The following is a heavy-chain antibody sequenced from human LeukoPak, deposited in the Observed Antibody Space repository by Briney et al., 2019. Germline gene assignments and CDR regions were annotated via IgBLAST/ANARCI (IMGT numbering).Heavy chain of an antibody. V-gene: IGHV4-39*07. CDR3: ARAAEMATITDYFDY. Sequence: SETLSLTCIVSGGSIFSSPYFWGWIRQPPGKGLEWIGNIYYSGSTYYNPSLKSRVTISVDTSKNQFSLKLSSVTAADTAVYYCARAAEMATITDYFDYWGQGTLVTVSS. CDR1: GGSIFSSPYF. J-gene: IGHJ4*02. CDR2: IYYSGST. D-gene: IGHD5-24*01.